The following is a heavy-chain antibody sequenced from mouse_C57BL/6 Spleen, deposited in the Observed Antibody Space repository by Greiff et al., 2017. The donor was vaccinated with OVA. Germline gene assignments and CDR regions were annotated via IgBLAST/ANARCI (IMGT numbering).Heavy chain of an antibody. CDR2: ISSGSSTI. CDR3: ARTTVVANSYYYAMDY. CDR1: GFTFSDYG. D-gene: IGHD1-1*01. Sequence: EVQVVESGGGLVKPGGSLKLSCAASGFTFSDYGMHWVRQAPEKGLEWVAYISSGSSTIYYADTVKGRSTISSDNAKNTLFLQMTSLRSEDTAMYYSARTTVVANSYYYAMDYWGQGTSVTVSS. J-gene: IGHJ4*01. V-gene: IGHV5-17*01.